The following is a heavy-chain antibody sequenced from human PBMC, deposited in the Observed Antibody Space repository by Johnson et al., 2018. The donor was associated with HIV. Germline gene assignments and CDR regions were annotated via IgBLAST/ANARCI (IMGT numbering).Heavy chain of an antibody. V-gene: IGHV3-30*02. D-gene: IGHD6-13*01. CDR1: GFTFSSFG. J-gene: IGHJ3*02. CDR2: RRYDGSNK. Sequence: QVQLVESGGGVVQPGRSLRLSCAASGFTFSSFGMHWVRQAPGKGLEWVAFRRYDGSNKYYADSVKGRFTISRDNSKNTLYLQMNSLRAEDTAVYYCANGRSSWSGYAAFDIWGQGTMVTVSS. CDR3: ANGRSSWSGYAAFDI.